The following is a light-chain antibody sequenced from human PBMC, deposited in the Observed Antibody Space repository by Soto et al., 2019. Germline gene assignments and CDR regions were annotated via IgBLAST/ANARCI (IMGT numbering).Light chain of an antibody. Sequence: EIVMTQSPATLSVSPGERATLSCRASQSVSSNLAWYQQKPGQAPRLLIYGASTRATGIPARFSGSGSGTTFTLTIGSLHSEDFAVLYCQHYNNCPLTFALGPKVEI. J-gene: IGKJ1*01. V-gene: IGKV3-15*01. CDR3: QHYNNCPLT. CDR2: GAS. CDR1: QSVSSN.